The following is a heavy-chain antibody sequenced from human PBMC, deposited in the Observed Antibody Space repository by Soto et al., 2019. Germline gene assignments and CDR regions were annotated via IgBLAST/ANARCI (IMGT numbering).Heavy chain of an antibody. CDR1: GFTFSSYA. CDR2: ISYDGSNK. V-gene: IGHV3-30-3*01. Sequence: QVQLVESGGGVVQPGRSLRLSCAASGFTFSSYAMHWVRQAPGKGLEWVAVISYDGSNKYYADSVKGRFTISRDNSKNTLYLQMNSLRAEDTAVYYCARGTSSTVLPYAFDIWGQGTMVTVSS. CDR3: ARGTSSTVLPYAFDI. D-gene: IGHD3-10*01. J-gene: IGHJ3*02.